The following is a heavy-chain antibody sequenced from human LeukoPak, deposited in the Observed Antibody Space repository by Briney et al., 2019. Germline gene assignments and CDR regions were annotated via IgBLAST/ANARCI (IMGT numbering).Heavy chain of an antibody. CDR1: GYTFTSYG. V-gene: IGHV1-18*01. CDR2: ISAYNGNT. CDR3: ARALGYYDSSGYYDY. Sequence: ASVKVSCKASGYTFTSYGISWVRQAPGQGLEWMGWISAYNGNTNYAQKLQGRVTMTTDTSTSTAYMELRSLRSDDTAVYYCARALGYYDSSGYYDYWGQGTLVTVSS. D-gene: IGHD3-22*01. J-gene: IGHJ4*02.